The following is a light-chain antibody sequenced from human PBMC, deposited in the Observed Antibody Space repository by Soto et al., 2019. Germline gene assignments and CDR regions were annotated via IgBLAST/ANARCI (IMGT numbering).Light chain of an antibody. V-gene: IGKV3-15*01. CDR2: GAS. CDR3: QQYNNWWT. CDR1: QSINSN. J-gene: IGKJ1*01. Sequence: EIFLTQAPGTLFLSTVERATLSCTASQSINSNLAWYQQRPGQAPRLLIYGASTRATGIPARFSGSGSGTEFTLTISSLQSEDFAVYYCQQYNNWWTFGQGTKVDIK.